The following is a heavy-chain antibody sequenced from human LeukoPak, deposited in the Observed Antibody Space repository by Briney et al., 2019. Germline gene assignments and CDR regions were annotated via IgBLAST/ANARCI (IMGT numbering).Heavy chain of an antibody. CDR3: ARGIPATGMRAFDI. J-gene: IGHJ3*02. CDR1: GFTFSSYE. D-gene: IGHD6-13*01. Sequence: PGGSLRLSCAASGFTFSSYEMNWVRQAPGKGLEWVSSISSSSSYIYYADSVKGRFTISRDNARNSLYLQMHSLRAEDTAVYYCARGIPATGMRAFDIWGQGTMVTVSS. CDR2: ISSSSSYI. V-gene: IGHV3-21*01.